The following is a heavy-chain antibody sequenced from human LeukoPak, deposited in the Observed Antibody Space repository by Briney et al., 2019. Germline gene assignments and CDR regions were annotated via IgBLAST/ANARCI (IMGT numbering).Heavy chain of an antibody. J-gene: IGHJ3*02. D-gene: IGHD3-3*01. V-gene: IGHV4-38-2*02. Sequence: PSETLSLTCTVSGYSISSGYYWGWIRQPPGKGLEWIGSIYHSGSTYYNPSLKSRVTISVDTSKNQFSLKLSSVTAADTAVYYCARDYQPPRITIFGVVNQVDAFDIWGQGTMVTVSS. CDR1: GYSISSGYY. CDR2: IYHSGST. CDR3: ARDYQPPRITIFGVVNQVDAFDI.